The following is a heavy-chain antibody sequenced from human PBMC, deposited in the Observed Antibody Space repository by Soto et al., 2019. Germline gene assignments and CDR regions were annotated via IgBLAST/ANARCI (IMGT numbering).Heavy chain of an antibody. CDR3: ARNGGSTWYYFDS. CDR1: GGSFAGYD. V-gene: IGHV4-34*01. D-gene: IGHD6-13*01. J-gene: IGHJ4*02. CDR2: ISHSGST. Sequence: SETLCLTCGVNGGSFAGYDGAWIRQSPGKGLEWIGEISHSGSTNYNPSLKSRVTISVDTSKNQFSLKLSSVTAADTGMYYCARNGGSTWYYFDSWGQGTVVTV.